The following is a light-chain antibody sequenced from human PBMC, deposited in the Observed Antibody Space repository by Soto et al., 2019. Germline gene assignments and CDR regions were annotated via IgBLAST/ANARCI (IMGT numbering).Light chain of an antibody. Sequence: QSALTQPASVSGSPGQSITISCTGSSSDVGGYNYVSWYQQHPGKAPKLMIYEVSNRPSGVSNRFSGSKSGSTASLTISGLQAEDEADYYCTSYTSIASLDVFGTGTKVTV. CDR3: TSYTSIASLDV. V-gene: IGLV2-14*01. CDR2: EVS. J-gene: IGLJ1*01. CDR1: SSDVGGYNY.